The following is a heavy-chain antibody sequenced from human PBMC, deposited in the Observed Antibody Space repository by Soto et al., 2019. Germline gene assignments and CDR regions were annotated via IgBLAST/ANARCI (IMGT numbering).Heavy chain of an antibody. CDR1: GGSISSYY. J-gene: IGHJ6*02. Sequence: PSETLSLTCTVSGGSISSYYWTWIRLPPGEGLEWIGYIYYSGNTNYNPSLRSRVTISVDTSKNQFSLNLSSVTAADTAVYYCARDRPYYYGSGSYSSIDVWGQGTTVTVSS. V-gene: IGHV4-59*01. CDR2: IYYSGNT. CDR3: ARDRPYYYGSGSYSSIDV. D-gene: IGHD3-10*01.